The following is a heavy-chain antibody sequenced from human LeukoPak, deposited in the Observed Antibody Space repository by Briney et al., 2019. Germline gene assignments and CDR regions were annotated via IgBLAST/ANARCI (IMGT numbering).Heavy chain of an antibody. CDR1: GFTFSSYA. CDR3: AKGFRLRIAVSAGMDV. J-gene: IGHJ6*02. CDR2: ISGSGGST. Sequence: PGGSLRLSCAASGFTFSSYAMSWVRQAPGKGLEWVSAISGSGGSTYYADSVKGRFTISRDNSKNTLHLQMNSLRAEDTAVYYCAKGFRLRIAVSAGMDVWGQGTTVTVSS. V-gene: IGHV3-23*01. D-gene: IGHD6-19*01.